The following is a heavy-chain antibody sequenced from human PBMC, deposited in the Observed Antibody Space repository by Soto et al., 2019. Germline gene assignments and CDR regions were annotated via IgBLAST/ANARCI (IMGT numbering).Heavy chain of an antibody. CDR1: GFTFSSYA. Sequence: GGSLRLSCAASGFTFSSYAMSWVRQAPGKGLEWVSDISGSGGSTYYADSVKGRFTISRDNSKNTLYLQMNSLRAEDTAVYYCAKSGYFDWLEINYFDYWGQGTLVTVSS. D-gene: IGHD3-9*01. J-gene: IGHJ4*02. V-gene: IGHV3-23*01. CDR3: AKSGYFDWLEINYFDY. CDR2: ISGSGGST.